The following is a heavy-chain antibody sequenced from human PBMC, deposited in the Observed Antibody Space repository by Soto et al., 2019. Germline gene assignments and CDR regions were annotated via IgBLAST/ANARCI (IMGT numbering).Heavy chain of an antibody. CDR3: VRQGFGRLHGLVDV. CDR1: DDSASSYK. V-gene: IGHV4-59*08. CDR2: IDSNGGT. D-gene: IGHD3-10*01. Sequence: QVQLQESGPGLVRPSETLSLTCAVSDDSASSYKWSWIRQPPGRRLEWIGYIDSNGGTSDNPSLQSRVTISVDTSTKQFSLKLSSVTAADTAVYYCVRQGFGRLHGLVDVWGQGTTVTVSS. J-gene: IGHJ6*02.